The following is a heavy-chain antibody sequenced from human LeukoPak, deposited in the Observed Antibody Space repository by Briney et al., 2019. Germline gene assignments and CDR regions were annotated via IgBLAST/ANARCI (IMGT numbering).Heavy chain of an antibody. CDR3: ARFTGGSDFDY. V-gene: IGHV4-59*02. Sequence: SETLSLTCTVSGGSVSSYYWSWIRQPPGKGLEWIGYIYYSGSTNYNPSLKSRVTISVDTSKNQFSLKLSSVTAADTAVYYCARFTGGSDFDYWGQGTLVTVSS. CDR2: IYYSGST. J-gene: IGHJ4*02. CDR1: GGSVSSYY. D-gene: IGHD2-8*02.